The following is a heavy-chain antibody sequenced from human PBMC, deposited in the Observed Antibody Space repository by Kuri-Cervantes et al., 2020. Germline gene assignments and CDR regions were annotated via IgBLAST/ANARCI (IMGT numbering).Heavy chain of an antibody. J-gene: IGHJ4*02. CDR3: ARSLVVPAAIGGISLGY. V-gene: IGHV3-7*04. Sequence: GESLKISCAASGFTFSSYWMSWVRQAPGKGLEWVANIKQDGSEKYYVDSVKGRFTISRDNAKNSLYLQMNSLRAEDTAVYYCARSLVVPAAIGGISLGYWGQGTLVTVSS. D-gene: IGHD2-2*02. CDR2: IKQDGSEK. CDR1: GFTFSSYW.